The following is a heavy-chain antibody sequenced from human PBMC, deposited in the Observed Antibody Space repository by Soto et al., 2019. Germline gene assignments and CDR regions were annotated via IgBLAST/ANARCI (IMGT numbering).Heavy chain of an antibody. CDR1: GFTFRPYW. Sequence: EVQLVESGGGLVQPGGSLRLSCAASGFTFRPYWLSWVRQVPGKGLEWVANINLDGSEKNYVDSVKGRFTISRDNARNSLYLQMSSLRAEDTALYYCARDGSTSWYSYDYHGMDVLGQWTTVTVSS. CDR2: INLDGSEK. V-gene: IGHV3-7*05. J-gene: IGHJ6*02. CDR3: ARDGSTSWYSYDYHGMDV. D-gene: IGHD5-18*01.